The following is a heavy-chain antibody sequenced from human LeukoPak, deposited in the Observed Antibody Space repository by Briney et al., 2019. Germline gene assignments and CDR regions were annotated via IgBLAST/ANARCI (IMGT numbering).Heavy chain of an antibody. D-gene: IGHD2-15*01. Sequence: GESLRISFKGSGXSFTSYWISWVRQMPGKGLEWMGRIDPSDSYTNYSPSFQGHVTISADKSISTAYLQWSSLKASDTAMYYCARHGGSGSSFDYWGQGTLVTVSS. CDR3: ARHGGSGSSFDY. V-gene: IGHV5-10-1*01. CDR2: IDPSDSYT. J-gene: IGHJ4*02. CDR1: GXSFTSYW.